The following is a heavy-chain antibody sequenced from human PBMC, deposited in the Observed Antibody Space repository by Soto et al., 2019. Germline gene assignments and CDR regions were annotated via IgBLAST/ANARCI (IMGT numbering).Heavy chain of an antibody. Sequence: TLSLTCAVSGGSISSGGYSWSWIRQPPGKGLEWIGYIYHSGSTYYNPSLKSRVTISVDRSKNQFSLKLSSVTAADTAVYYCARAGGGFRYSYGYLYFDSWGQGTLVTVSS. J-gene: IGHJ4*02. D-gene: IGHD5-18*01. CDR1: GGSISSGGYS. CDR3: ARAGGGFRYSYGYLYFDS. CDR2: IYHSGST. V-gene: IGHV4-30-2*01.